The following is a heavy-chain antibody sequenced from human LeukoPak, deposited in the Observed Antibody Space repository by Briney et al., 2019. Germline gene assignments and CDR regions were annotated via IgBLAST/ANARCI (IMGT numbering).Heavy chain of an antibody. V-gene: IGHV3-74*01. J-gene: IGHJ6*02. CDR3: ARDTATGLDV. CDR1: GLTFSSYW. D-gene: IGHD2-21*02. CDR2: INSDGSST. Sequence: PGGSLRPSCEASGLTFSSYWMHWVRQAPGKGLVWVSRINSDGSSTNQADSVKGRFTISRDNAKKALYLQMNSLRVEDTAVYFCARDTATGLDVWGQGTTVTVSS.